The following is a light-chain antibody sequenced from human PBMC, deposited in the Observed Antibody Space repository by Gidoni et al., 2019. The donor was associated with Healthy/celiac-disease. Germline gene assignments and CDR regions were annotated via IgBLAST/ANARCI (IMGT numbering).Light chain of an antibody. CDR2: AAS. CDR3: QQSYSTRRI. V-gene: IGKV1-39*01. CDR1: QSISSY. J-gene: IGKJ5*01. Sequence: IPMTQSPSSLSAAVGDRVTIPCRASQSISSYLNWYQQKPGKAHKLLIYAASSLQSGVPSRFSGSGSGTDFTLTISSLQPEDFATYYCQQSYSTRRIFGQGTRLEIK.